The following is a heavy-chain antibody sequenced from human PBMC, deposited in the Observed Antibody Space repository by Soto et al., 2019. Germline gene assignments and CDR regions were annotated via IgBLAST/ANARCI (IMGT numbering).Heavy chain of an antibody. V-gene: IGHV3-64*01. Sequence: GGSLRLSCAASGFTFSSYAMHWVRQAPGKGLEYVSAISSNGGSTYYANSVKGRFTISRDNSKNTLYLQMGSLRAEDMAVYYCARGVRATTRRTYPGFDYWGQGTLVTVSS. CDR2: ISSNGGST. J-gene: IGHJ4*02. CDR3: ARGVRATTRRTYPGFDY. CDR1: GFTFSSYA. D-gene: IGHD3-10*02.